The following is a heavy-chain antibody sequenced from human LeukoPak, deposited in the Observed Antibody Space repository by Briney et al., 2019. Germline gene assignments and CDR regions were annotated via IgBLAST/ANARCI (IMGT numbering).Heavy chain of an antibody. J-gene: IGHJ4*02. CDR3: ARGLRTMSPHNFDY. Sequence: SETLSLTCAVYGGSFSGYYWSWIRQPPGKGLEWIAEINHSGSTNYNPSLKSRVTISVDTSKNQFSLKLSSVTAADTAVYYCARGLRTMSPHNFDYWGQGTLVTVSS. V-gene: IGHV4-34*01. D-gene: IGHD3-22*01. CDR2: INHSGST. CDR1: GGSFSGYY.